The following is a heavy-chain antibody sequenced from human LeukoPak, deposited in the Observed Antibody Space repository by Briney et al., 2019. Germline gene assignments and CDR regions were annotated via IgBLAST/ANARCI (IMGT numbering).Heavy chain of an antibody. CDR3: ARVSPFDY. CDR1: GFTVGSNY. J-gene: IGHJ4*02. CDR2: IYSGGST. Sequence: PGGSLRLSCAASGFTVGSNYMSWVRQAPGKGLEWVSVIYSGGSTYYAGSVQGRFAISRDNAKNTLYLQMNSLRAEDTAVYYCARVSPFDYWGQGTLVTVSS. V-gene: IGHV3-66*01.